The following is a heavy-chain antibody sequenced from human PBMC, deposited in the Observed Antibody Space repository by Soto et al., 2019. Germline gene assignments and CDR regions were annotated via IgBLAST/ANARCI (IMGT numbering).Heavy chain of an antibody. J-gene: IGHJ6*03. V-gene: IGHV4-59*01. CDR2: IYYSGST. CDR1: GGSISSYY. Sequence: SETLSLTCTVSGGSISSYYWSWIRQPPGKGLEWIGYIYYSGSTNYNPSLKSRVTISVDTSKNQFSLKLSSVTAADTAVYYCARGVRRMDYDFWSGYLDYMAVWGKGTTVTVSS. D-gene: IGHD3-3*01. CDR3: ARGVRRMDYDFWSGYLDYMAV.